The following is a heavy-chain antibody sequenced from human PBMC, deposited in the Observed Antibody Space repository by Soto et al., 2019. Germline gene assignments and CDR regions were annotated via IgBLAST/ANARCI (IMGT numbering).Heavy chain of an antibody. Sequence: GASVKVSCKASGYTFTGYYMHWVRQAPGQGLEWMGWINPNSGGTNYAQKFQGWVTMTRDTSISTAYMELSRLRSDDTAVYYCATDRVYRTGYNFDYWGQGTLVTVSS. V-gene: IGHV1-2*04. CDR3: ATDRVYRTGYNFDY. D-gene: IGHD2-8*02. CDR2: INPNSGGT. CDR1: GYTFTGYY. J-gene: IGHJ4*02.